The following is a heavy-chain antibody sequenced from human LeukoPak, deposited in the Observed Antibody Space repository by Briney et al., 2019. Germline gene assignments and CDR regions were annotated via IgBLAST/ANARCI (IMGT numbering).Heavy chain of an antibody. CDR1: GFTFSSYA. CDR3: ARDSGWLRYHD. D-gene: IGHD5-12*01. CDR2: IGGSGIGHST. J-gene: IGHJ4*02. V-gene: IGHV3-23*01. Sequence: GGSLRLSCAASGFTFSSYAMSWVRQAPGKGLEWVSGIGGSGIGHSTHYADSVKGRFTISRDNSKNMVYLQMDSLRAEDTALYYCARDSGWLRYHDWGQGALVTVSS.